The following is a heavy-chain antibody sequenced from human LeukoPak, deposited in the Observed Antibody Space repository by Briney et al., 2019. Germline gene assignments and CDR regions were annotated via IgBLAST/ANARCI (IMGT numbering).Heavy chain of an antibody. D-gene: IGHD2/OR15-2a*01. CDR3: ARTLPNASSLGYFYYGLDV. CDR1: GFAVSTTY. Sequence: GGSLRLSCAASGFAVSTTYMTWVRQAPGKGLGWVSAIYSGGNTYYADSGKGRFTISRHNSRNTLFLQMNSLRAEDTGVYYCARTLPNASSLGYFYYGLDVWGAGTTVTVSS. V-gene: IGHV3-53*04. CDR2: IYSGGNT. J-gene: IGHJ6*04.